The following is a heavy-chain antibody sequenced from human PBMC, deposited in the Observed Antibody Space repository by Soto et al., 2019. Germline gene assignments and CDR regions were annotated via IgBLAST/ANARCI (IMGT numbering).Heavy chain of an antibody. Sequence: SETLSLTCTVSGGSISSSSYYWGWIRQPPGKGLEWIGSIYYSGSTYYNPSLKSRVTISVDTSKNQFSLKLSSVTAADTAVYMCASFLARTFFGVVATRVVFWSPPGGQETRVTVP. CDR3: ASFLARTFFGVVATRVVFWSPP. CDR2: IYYSGST. J-gene: IGHJ5*02. D-gene: IGHD3-3*01. V-gene: IGHV4-39*01. CDR1: GGSISSSSYY.